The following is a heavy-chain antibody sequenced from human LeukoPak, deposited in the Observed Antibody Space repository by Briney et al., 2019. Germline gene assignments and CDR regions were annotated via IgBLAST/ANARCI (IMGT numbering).Heavy chain of an antibody. Sequence: PSETLSLTCTVSGGSISSYYWSWLRQPPGKGLEWIGYIYYSGNTNYNPSLKSRVTISVDTSRNQFSLKLTSVTAADTAVYYCARTVGRIGAFDIWGQGTMVSVSS. CDR1: GGSISSYY. CDR3: ARTVGRIGAFDI. J-gene: IGHJ3*02. V-gene: IGHV4-59*01. CDR2: IYYSGNT. D-gene: IGHD1-26*01.